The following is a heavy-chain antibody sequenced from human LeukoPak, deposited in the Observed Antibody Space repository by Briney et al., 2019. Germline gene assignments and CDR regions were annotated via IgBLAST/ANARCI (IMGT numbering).Heavy chain of an antibody. Sequence: GESLKISCKGSGYSFTSYWIGWVRQMPGKGLEWMGIIYPGDSDTRYSPSFQGQVTISADKSNSTAYLQWSSLKASDTAMYYCARHKPYYYGSGSSYYFDYWGQGTLVTVSS. J-gene: IGHJ4*02. CDR3: ARHKPYYYGSGSSYYFDY. V-gene: IGHV5-51*01. CDR1: GYSFTSYW. D-gene: IGHD3-10*01. CDR2: IYPGDSDT.